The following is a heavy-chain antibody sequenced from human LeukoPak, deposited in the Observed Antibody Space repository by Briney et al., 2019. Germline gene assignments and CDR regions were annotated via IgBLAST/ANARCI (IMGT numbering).Heavy chain of an antibody. CDR2: IYRSGST. Sequence: SETLSLTCAVSGGSISSSNWWSWVRQPQGKGLEWIGEIYRSGSTNYNPSLKSRVTISVDKSKNQFSLKLSSVTAADTAVYYCARVPMVIKAFDYWGQGTLVTVSS. D-gene: IGHD2/OR15-2a*01. J-gene: IGHJ4*02. CDR1: GGSISSSNW. CDR3: ARVPMVIKAFDY. V-gene: IGHV4-4*02.